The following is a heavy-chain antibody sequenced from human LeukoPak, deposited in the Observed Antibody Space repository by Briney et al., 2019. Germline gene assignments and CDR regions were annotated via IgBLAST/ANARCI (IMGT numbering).Heavy chain of an antibody. CDR3: RAYSSTICC. Sequence: GGSLRLSCAASGFTFSGSAMHWVRQASGKGLEWVGRIRSKANSYATAYAASVKGRFTISRDDSKNTAYLQMNSLKTEDTAVYYCRAYSSTICCWGQGTLVTVSS. CDR1: GFTFSGSA. V-gene: IGHV3-73*01. J-gene: IGHJ4*02. CDR2: IRSKANSYAT. D-gene: IGHD2-2*01.